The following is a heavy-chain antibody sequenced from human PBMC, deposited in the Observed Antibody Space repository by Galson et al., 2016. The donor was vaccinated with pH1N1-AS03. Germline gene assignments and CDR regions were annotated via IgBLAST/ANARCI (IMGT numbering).Heavy chain of an antibody. D-gene: IGHD6-13*01. J-gene: IGHJ1*01. Sequence: SLRLSCAASGFIFSDYAMHWVRQAPGKGLEWVAFVSYDTARQQYADSVKGRFTISKDRPRNMLYLEMNNLRDEDTAVYYCGKETGFSGTGYPFHQWGQGTLVRVSA. V-gene: IGHV3-30-3*01. CDR3: GKETGFSGTGYPFHQ. CDR2: VSYDTARQ. CDR1: GFIFSDYA.